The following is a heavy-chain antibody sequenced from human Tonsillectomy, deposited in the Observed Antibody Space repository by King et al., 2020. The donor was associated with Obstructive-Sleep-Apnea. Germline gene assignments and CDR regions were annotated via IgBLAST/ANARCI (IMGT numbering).Heavy chain of an antibody. CDR1: GFTVRTNY. CDR3: ARGWWYDDFWSCYHGFDI. J-gene: IGHJ3*02. V-gene: IGHV3-53*04. D-gene: IGHD3-3*01. CDR2: IYSSDTT. Sequence: VQLVESGGGLVQPGGSLRLSCAASGFTVRTNYMTWVRQAPGKGLEWVSLIYSSDTTYYADSVKGRFTISRHNSNNTLYLQMNSLRTEDTAVYYCARGWWYDDFWSCYHGFDIWGQGTVVTVSS.